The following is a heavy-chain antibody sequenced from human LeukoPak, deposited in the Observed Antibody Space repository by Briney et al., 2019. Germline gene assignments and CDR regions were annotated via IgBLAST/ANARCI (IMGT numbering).Heavy chain of an antibody. CDR3: AKDRRPNSYRSSWLDY. CDR2: IRYDGINK. V-gene: IGHV3-30*02. Sequence: PGGSLRLSCAASAFTFSSYGMHWVRQAPGKGLEWVAFIRYDGINKYYADSVEGRISISRDNSKNTLYLQMNSLRAEDTAVYYCAKDRRPNSYRSSWLDYWGQGTLVTVSS. D-gene: IGHD6-13*01. CDR1: AFTFSSYG. J-gene: IGHJ4*02.